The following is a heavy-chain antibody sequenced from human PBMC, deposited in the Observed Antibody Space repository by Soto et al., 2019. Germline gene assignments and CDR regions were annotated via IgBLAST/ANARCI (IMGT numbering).Heavy chain of an antibody. CDR2: ISWDGEST. Sequence: GGSLRLPYAAFGLNFEDYTMHWVRQAPGKGLEWVSLISWDGESTYYADSVEGRFTISRDNSKNSLYLQMDRLTTEDSALYYWAKDYDSSGNFDSWGRGTLVTVSS. J-gene: IGHJ4*02. CDR3: AKDYDSSGNFDS. CDR1: GLNFEDYT. D-gene: IGHD3-22*01. V-gene: IGHV3-43*01.